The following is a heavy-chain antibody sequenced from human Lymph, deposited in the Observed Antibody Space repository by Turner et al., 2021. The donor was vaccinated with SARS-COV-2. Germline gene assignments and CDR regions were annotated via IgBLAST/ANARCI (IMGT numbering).Heavy chain of an antibody. CDR1: GSTFSSYA. D-gene: IGHD1-20*01. J-gene: IGHJ4*02. V-gene: IGHV1-69*10. CDR2: IIPMHDIA. CDR3: ARDVTGPLGY. Sequence: QVQLVQSGAEVKRPGSSVKVSGKASGSTFSSYASSGVRPAPGQVLECRGGIIPMHDIANDAQKVQGRATITADKSTSTAYVELSSLRSEDTAVYYCARDVTGPLGYWGQGTLVTVSS.